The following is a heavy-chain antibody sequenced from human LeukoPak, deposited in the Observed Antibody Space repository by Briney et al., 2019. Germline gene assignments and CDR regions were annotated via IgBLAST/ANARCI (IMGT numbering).Heavy chain of an antibody. J-gene: IGHJ4*02. CDR1: GFTFSNYW. V-gene: IGHV3-7*01. Sequence: GGSLGLSCVASGFTFSNYWLTWVRQAPGQGLEWVANIKQDGSEKHYVDSVKGRFTISRDNAKNSLYLQMNSLRAEDTAVYYCARDRQIAYWGQGTLVTVSS. CDR2: IKQDGSEK. CDR3: ARDRQIAY.